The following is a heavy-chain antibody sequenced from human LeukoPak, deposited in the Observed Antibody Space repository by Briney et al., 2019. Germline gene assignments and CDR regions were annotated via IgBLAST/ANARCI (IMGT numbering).Heavy chain of an antibody. D-gene: IGHD6-13*01. CDR3: ARTGYSSSSSLYGMDV. Sequence: GASVKVSCKASGYTFTGYYMHWVRQAPGQGLEWMGWINPNSGGTNYAQKFQGRVTMTRDTSISTAYMELSRLRSDDTAVYYCARTGYSSSSSLYGMDVWGQGTTVTVSS. CDR2: INPNSGGT. CDR1: GYTFTGYY. V-gene: IGHV1-2*02. J-gene: IGHJ6*02.